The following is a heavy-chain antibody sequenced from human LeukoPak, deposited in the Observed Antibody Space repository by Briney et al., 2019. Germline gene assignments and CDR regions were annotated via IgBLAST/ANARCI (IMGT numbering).Heavy chain of an antibody. CDR2: ISGSGGST. V-gene: IGHV3-23*01. Sequence: GGSPRLSCAASGFTFSSYAMSWVRQAPGKGLEWVSAISGSGGSTYYADSVKGRFTISRDNSKNTLYLQMNSLRAEDTAVYYCARSGIQSGYCSSTSCYTGYWGQGTLVTVSS. CDR3: ARSGIQSGYCSSTSCYTGY. CDR1: GFTFSSYA. J-gene: IGHJ4*02. D-gene: IGHD2-2*02.